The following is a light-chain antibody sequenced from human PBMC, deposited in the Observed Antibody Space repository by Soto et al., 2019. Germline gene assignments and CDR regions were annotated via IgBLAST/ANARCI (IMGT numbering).Light chain of an antibody. V-gene: IGLV2-18*02. J-gene: IGLJ1*01. CDR2: EVT. CDR1: SSDVGKYDR. Sequence: QSALTQPPSSSWSPGQSVTISCPGTSSDVGKYDRVSWYQQPPGTAPKLIIYEVTNRPSGVPARFSGSKSGNTASLSISGLQAEDEADYYCSSYISTSRYVFGAGTQLTVL. CDR3: SSYISTSRYV.